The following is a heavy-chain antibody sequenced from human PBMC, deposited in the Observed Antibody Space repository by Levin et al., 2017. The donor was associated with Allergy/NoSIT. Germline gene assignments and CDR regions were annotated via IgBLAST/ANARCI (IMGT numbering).Heavy chain of an antibody. D-gene: IGHD2/OR15-2a*01. V-gene: IGHV3-30-3*01. Sequence: PGGSLRLSCAASGFTFSSYAMHWVRQAPGKGLEWVAVISYDGSNKYYADSVKGRFTISRDNSKNTLYLQMNSLRAEDTAVYYCARDPNIDYWGQGTLVTVSS. CDR3: ARDPNIDY. CDR1: GFTFSSYA. CDR2: ISYDGSNK. J-gene: IGHJ4*02.